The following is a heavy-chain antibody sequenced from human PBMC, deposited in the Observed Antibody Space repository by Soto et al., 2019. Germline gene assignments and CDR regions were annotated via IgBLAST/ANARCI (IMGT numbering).Heavy chain of an antibody. CDR2: INPNSGGT. J-gene: IGHJ4*01. CDR1: GYTFTVYY. CDR3: ARDCGYGYYYFDY. D-gene: IGHD5-12*01. Sequence: ASVKVSCKASGYTFTVYYMHWVRQAPGQGLEWMGWINPNSGGTNYAQKFQGWVTMTRDTSISTAYMELSRLRSDDTAVYYCARDCGYGYYYFDYWGHGTLVTVSS. V-gene: IGHV1-2*04.